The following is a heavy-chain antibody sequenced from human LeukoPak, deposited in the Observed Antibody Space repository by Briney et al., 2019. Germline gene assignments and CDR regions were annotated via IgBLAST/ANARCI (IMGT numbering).Heavy chain of an antibody. CDR3: ATGGVRDYYGSGSYYNGGY. CDR1: GYTFTGYY. CDR2: INPNSGGT. Sequence: AXXKVSCKASGYTFTGYYMHWVRQAPGQGLEWMGRINPNSGGTNYAQKFQGRVTMNRDTSISTAYMELSRLRSDDTAVYYCATGGVRDYYGSGSYYNGGYWGQGTLVTVSS. D-gene: IGHD3-10*01. V-gene: IGHV1-2*06. J-gene: IGHJ4*02.